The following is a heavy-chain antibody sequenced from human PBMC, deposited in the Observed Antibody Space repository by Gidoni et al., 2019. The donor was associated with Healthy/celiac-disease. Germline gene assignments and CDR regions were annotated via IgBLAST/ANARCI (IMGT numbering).Heavy chain of an antibody. J-gene: IGHJ3*02. CDR2: IIPIFGTA. V-gene: IGHV1-69*01. Sequence: QVQLVQSGAEVKKPGYSVKVSCKASGGTFSSYAISWVRQAPGQGLEWMGGIIPIFGTANYAQKFQGRVTITADESTSTAYMELSSLRSEDTAVYYCARVGTGATAGFGAFDIWGQGTMVTVSS. CDR3: ARVGTGATAGFGAFDI. CDR1: GGTFSSYA. D-gene: IGHD1-26*01.